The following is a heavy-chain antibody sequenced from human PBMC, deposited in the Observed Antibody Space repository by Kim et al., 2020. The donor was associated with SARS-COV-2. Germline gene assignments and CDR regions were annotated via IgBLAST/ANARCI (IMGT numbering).Heavy chain of an antibody. CDR3: AREGHSSGRAGSFDY. V-gene: IGHV3-30*03. J-gene: IGHJ4*01. CDR2: ISADESNK. Sequence: GGSLRLSYAGSGFTFGSAHMHWVRQAPGKGLEWVALISADESNKDYVDSVKGRFTVSRDNSQNTLFLQIDSLRAEDTAVYYCAREGHSSGRAGSFDYWG. CDR1: GFTFGSAH. D-gene: IGHD3-22*01.